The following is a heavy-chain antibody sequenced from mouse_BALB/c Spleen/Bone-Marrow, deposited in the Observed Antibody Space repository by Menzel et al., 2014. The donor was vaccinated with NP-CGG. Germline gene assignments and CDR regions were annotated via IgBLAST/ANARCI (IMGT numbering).Heavy chain of an antibody. CDR2: IGSGGGST. Sequence: EVQLVESGGGLVKPGGSLKLSCAASGFAFSSYDMSWVRQTPEKRLEWVAYIGSGGGSTYYPDTVKGRFTISRDNAKNTLYLQMSSLKSEDTAMYYCARRLRYYFDYWGQGTTLTVSS. D-gene: IGHD1-1*01. J-gene: IGHJ2*01. V-gene: IGHV5-12-1*01. CDR3: ARRLRYYFDY. CDR1: GFAFSSYD.